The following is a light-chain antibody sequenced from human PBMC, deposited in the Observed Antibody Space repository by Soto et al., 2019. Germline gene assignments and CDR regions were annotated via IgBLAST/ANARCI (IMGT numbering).Light chain of an antibody. V-gene: IGKV3-15*01. Sequence: EIVMTQSPATLSVSPGERVTLSCRASQSVSSDLAWYQYKPGQAPRLLIYGASTRSTGTPARFRGSGSGTEFSLSISSLPSEDFAVYYCLQYNDWPPRQYTFGQGTKLEIK. CDR1: QSVSSD. CDR3: LQYNDWPPRQYT. J-gene: IGKJ2*01. CDR2: GAS.